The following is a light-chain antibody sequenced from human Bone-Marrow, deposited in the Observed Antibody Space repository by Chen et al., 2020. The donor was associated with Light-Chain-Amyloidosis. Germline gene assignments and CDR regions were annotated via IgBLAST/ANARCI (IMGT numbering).Light chain of an antibody. CDR1: SGSIDTNY. V-gene: IGLV6-57*01. CDR2: EDD. Sequence: NFMLTQPHSVSESPGKTVIISCTRSSGSIDTNYVQWYQQRPGSSPTTVIYEDDQIPSGFPERVTGSIDRASNSASLTIAGLNTEDEADFYCQCDQGSGQRVCGGGTKLTFL. J-gene: IGLJ3*02. CDR3: QCDQGSGQRV.